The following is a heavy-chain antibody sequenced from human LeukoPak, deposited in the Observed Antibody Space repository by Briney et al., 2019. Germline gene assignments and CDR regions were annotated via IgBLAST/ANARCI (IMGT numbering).Heavy chain of an antibody. Sequence: GGSPRLSCAASGFTFSSYAMNWVRQAPGKGLGWVSAISGSGGSTYYADSVKGRFTISRDNSKNTLYLQMSSLRAEDTAVYYCAKDWVNPRYFDYWGQGTLVTVSS. CDR2: ISGSGGST. CDR1: GFTFSSYA. D-gene: IGHD1-14*01. CDR3: AKDWVNPRYFDY. V-gene: IGHV3-23*01. J-gene: IGHJ4*02.